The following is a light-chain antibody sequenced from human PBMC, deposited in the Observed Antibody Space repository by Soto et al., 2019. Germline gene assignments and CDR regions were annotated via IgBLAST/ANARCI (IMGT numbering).Light chain of an antibody. CDR3: QQANSFPPT. V-gene: IGKV1-12*01. J-gene: IGKJ4*01. CDR2: AAS. CDR1: QGINSW. Sequence: DIQMTQSPSSVSASVGDRVTITCRASQGINSWLLWYQQKPGKAPKLLIYAASNLQSGVPSRFSGSGSGTDFTFTVNSLQPEDFATYYCQQANSFPPTFGGGTKVDIK.